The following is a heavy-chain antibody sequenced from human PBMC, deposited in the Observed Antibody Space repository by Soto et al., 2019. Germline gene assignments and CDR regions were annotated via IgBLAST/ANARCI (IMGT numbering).Heavy chain of an antibody. Sequence: QVQLVESGGGVVQPGRSLRLSCAASGFTFSSYAMHWVRQAPGKGLEWVAVISYDGSNKYYADSVKGRFTISRDNSKNTLYLQMHSLRSEDTAVYYCASQESSGCFRWFDPWGQGTLVTVSS. CDR3: ASQESSGCFRWFDP. CDR1: GFTFSSYA. V-gene: IGHV3-30-3*01. D-gene: IGHD3-22*01. J-gene: IGHJ5*02. CDR2: ISYDGSNK.